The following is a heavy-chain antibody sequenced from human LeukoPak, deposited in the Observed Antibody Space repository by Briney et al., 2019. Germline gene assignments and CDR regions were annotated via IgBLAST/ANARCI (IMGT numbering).Heavy chain of an antibody. V-gene: IGHV3-53*01. CDR2: IYPGGST. Sequence: PEGSLRLSCAASGFNVRTNYMSWVRQAPGKGLEWVSIIYPGGSTYYADSMKGRFTISRDNSRNTLYLQIHSLTAEDTAIYYCAKDAQWEMKDSWGQGALVTVSS. D-gene: IGHD1-26*01. CDR3: AKDAQWEMKDS. J-gene: IGHJ4*02. CDR1: GFNVRTNY.